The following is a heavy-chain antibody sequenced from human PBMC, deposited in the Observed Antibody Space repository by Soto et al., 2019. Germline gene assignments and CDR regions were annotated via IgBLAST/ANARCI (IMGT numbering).Heavy chain of an antibody. J-gene: IGHJ4*02. CDR2: IYYSGST. CDR3: ARTRSIAAEYYFDY. Sequence: SETLSLTCTVSGGSISSYYWSWIRQPPGKGLEWIGYIYYSGSTNYNPSLKSRVTISVDTSKNQFSLKLSSVTAADTAVYYCARTRSIAAEYYFDYWGQGTLVTVSS. V-gene: IGHV4-59*01. CDR1: GGSISSYY. D-gene: IGHD6-6*01.